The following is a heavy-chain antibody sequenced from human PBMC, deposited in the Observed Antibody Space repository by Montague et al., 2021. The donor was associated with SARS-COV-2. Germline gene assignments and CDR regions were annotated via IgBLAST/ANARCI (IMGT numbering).Heavy chain of an antibody. CDR1: GGSISSNHYY. V-gene: IGHV4-39*02. D-gene: IGHD5-12*01. J-gene: IGHJ3*02. CDR2: IYDSGST. CDR3: ARRGRKLLPVATTIGGFDI. Sequence: SETLSLTCTVSGGSISSNHYYWDWIRQPPGKGLEWIGSIYDSGSTYYNPSLKSRVTISVDTSKNHFSLKLNSETAADTAVYYCARRGRKLLPVATTIGGFDIWGQGTMVTVSS.